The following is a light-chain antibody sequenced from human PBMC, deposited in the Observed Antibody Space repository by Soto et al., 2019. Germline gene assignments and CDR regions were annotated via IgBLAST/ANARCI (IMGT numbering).Light chain of an antibody. Sequence: EIVLTQSPGTLSLSPGERATLSCGASQTVGSGYLAWYQQKPGQAPRLLIFDAFSRAPGIPDRFSGSGSGTDFTLTISRLEPEDFAVYHCHQYGSSPQTFGQGTRLEIK. CDR3: HQYGSSPQT. J-gene: IGKJ2*01. V-gene: IGKV3D-20*01. CDR1: QTVGSGY. CDR2: DAF.